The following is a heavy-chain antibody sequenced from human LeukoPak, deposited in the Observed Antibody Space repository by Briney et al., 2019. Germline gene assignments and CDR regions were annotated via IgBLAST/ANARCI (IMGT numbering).Heavy chain of an antibody. Sequence: SETLSLTCAVPGGSNSSGGYSWSWIRQPPGKGLEWIGYIYHSGSTYYNPSLKSRVTISVDRSKNQFSLKLSSVTAADTAVYYCARGAIGAPVDYWGQGTLVTVSS. CDR2: IYHSGST. J-gene: IGHJ4*02. CDR1: GGSNSSGGYS. D-gene: IGHD5-12*01. CDR3: ARGAIGAPVDY. V-gene: IGHV4-30-2*01.